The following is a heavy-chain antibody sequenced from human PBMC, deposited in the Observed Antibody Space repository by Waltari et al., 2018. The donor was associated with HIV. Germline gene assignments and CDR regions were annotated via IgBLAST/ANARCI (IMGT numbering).Heavy chain of an antibody. CDR2: LSWNSGST. J-gene: IGHJ5*01. Sequence: EVQLVESGGGLVQPGTSLRLSCAASGFTFDDYPMHWVRQVPGKGRGWVSSLSWNSGSTDYADSVKGRFIISRDNVKNSLYLQMNSLKTEDTAFYYCAKGGSHLTIYEAWFDSWGQGTLVTVSS. D-gene: IGHD3-3*01. V-gene: IGHV3-9*01. CDR1: GFTFDDYP. CDR3: AKGGSHLTIYEAWFDS.